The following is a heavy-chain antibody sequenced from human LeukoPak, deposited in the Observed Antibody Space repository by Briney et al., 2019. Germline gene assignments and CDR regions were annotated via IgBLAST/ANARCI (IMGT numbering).Heavy chain of an antibody. V-gene: IGHV3-30*04. CDR1: GFTFSSYA. CDR3: AREVVVAGKIFDY. Sequence: GGSPRLSCAASGFTFSSYAMHWVRQAPGKGLEWVAVISYDGSNKYYADSVKGRFTISRDNSKNTLYLQMNSLRAEDTAVYYCAREVVVAGKIFDYWGQGTLVTVSS. J-gene: IGHJ4*02. CDR2: ISYDGSNK. D-gene: IGHD2-15*01.